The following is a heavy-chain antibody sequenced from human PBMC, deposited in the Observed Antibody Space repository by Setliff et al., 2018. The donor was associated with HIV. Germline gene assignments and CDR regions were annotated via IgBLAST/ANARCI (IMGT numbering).Heavy chain of an antibody. V-gene: IGHV3-23*01. J-gene: IGHJ1*01. CDR3: AGESSIAVAEYFQH. CDR1: GFTFSSYA. CDR2: ISGSGGST. D-gene: IGHD6-19*01. Sequence: GGSLRLSCAASGFTFSSYAMSWVRQAPGKGLEWVSAISGSGGSTYYADSVKGRFTISRDNSKNTPYLQMNSLRAEDTAVYYCAGESSIAVAEYFQHWGQGTLVTVSS.